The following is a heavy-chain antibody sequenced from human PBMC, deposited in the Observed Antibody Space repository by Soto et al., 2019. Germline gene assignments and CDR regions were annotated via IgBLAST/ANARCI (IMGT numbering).Heavy chain of an antibody. CDR3: AKHTQEDYYYYYMDV. CDR2: ISNGGGST. J-gene: IGHJ6*03. Sequence: PGGSLRLSCAPSEFTFSTYAMSWVRQAPGKGLEWVSAISNGGGSTYYADSVKGRFTISRDNSKNTLYLQMNSLRAADTAVYYCAKHTQEDYYYYYMDVWGKGTTVTVSS. V-gene: IGHV3-23*01. CDR1: EFTFSTYA.